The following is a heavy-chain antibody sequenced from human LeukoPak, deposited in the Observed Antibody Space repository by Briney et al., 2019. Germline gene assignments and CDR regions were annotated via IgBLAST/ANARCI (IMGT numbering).Heavy chain of an antibody. V-gene: IGHV3-30*03. CDR1: GFTFSNYD. Sequence: GGSLRLSCAASGFTFSNYDIHWVRQAPGKGLEWVALISYDGSHKYYADSVKGRFTISRDNSENTLYLQMNSLRVEDTAVYYCARGKGQDSGYDYFLDYWGQGTLVTVSS. D-gene: IGHD5-12*01. J-gene: IGHJ4*02. CDR2: ISYDGSHK. CDR3: ARGKGQDSGYDYFLDY.